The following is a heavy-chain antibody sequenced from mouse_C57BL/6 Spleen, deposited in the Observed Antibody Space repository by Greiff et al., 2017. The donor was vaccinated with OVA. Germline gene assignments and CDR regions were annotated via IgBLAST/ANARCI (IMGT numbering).Heavy chain of an antibody. V-gene: IGHV1-42*01. CDR3: ARRYYGSSYYFDY. Sequence: VQLQQSGPELVKPGASVKISCKASGYSFTGYYMNWVKQSPEKSLEWIGEINPSTGGTTYKQKFKAKATLTVDKSSSTAYMQLKSLTSEDSAVYYCARRYYGSSYYFDYWGQGTTLTVSS. D-gene: IGHD1-1*01. CDR2: INPSTGGT. CDR1: GYSFTGYY. J-gene: IGHJ2*01.